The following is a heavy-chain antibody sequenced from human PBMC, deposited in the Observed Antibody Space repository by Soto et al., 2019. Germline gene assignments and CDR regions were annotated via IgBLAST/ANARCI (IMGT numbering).Heavy chain of an antibody. CDR3: AREVSGTRVYYYYGMDV. CDR2: IIPIFGTA. J-gene: IGHJ6*02. V-gene: IGHV1-69*13. CDR1: GGTFSSYA. Sequence: SVKVSCKASGGTFSSYAISWVRQAPGQGLEWMGGIIPIFGTANYAQKFQGRVTITADESTSTAYMELSSLGSEDTAVYYCAREVSGTRVYYYYGMDVWGQGTTVTVSS. D-gene: IGHD1-20*01.